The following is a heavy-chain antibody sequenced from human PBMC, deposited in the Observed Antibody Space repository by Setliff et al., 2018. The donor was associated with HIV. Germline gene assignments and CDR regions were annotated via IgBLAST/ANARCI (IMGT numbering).Heavy chain of an antibody. J-gene: IGHJ6*02. D-gene: IGHD3-3*01. Sequence: GASVKVSCKASGYTFTGYYTHWVRQAPGQGLEWVGWINPHSGDTNYAQKFQDRVTMTRDTSVNIAYMQLSRLRSDDTAVYYCARAPTLFGVEYYYYFGMDVWGQGTTVTVSS. CDR1: GYTFTGYY. V-gene: IGHV1-2*02. CDR3: ARAPTLFGVEYYYYFGMDV. CDR2: INPHSGDT.